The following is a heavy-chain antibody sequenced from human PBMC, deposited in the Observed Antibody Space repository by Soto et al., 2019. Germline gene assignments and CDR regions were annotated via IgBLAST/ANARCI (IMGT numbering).Heavy chain of an antibody. Sequence: PGGSLRLSCAASGFTFSSYAMSWVRQAPGQGLEWVSAISGSGGSTYYADSVKGRFTISRDNSKNTLYLQMNSLRAEDTAVYYCAKDRVRSSANWFDPWGQGTLVTVSS. CDR1: GFTFSSYA. V-gene: IGHV3-23*01. D-gene: IGHD6-6*01. CDR3: AKDRVRSSANWFDP. CDR2: ISGSGGST. J-gene: IGHJ5*02.